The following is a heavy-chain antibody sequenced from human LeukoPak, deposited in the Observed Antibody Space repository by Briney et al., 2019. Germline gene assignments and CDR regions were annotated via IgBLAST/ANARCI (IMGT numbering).Heavy chain of an antibody. J-gene: IGHJ4*02. V-gene: IGHV3-74*01. CDR2: INSDGSAT. CDR3: ARVYSSSVDY. D-gene: IGHD6-6*01. CDR1: GFPFSSYW. Sequence: GGSLRLSCAASGFPFSSYWMHWVRQVPGKGLLWVSRINSDGSATIYADSVRGRFTISRDNSKNTLYLQMNSLRAEDTAVYYCARVYSSSVDYWGQGTLVTVSS.